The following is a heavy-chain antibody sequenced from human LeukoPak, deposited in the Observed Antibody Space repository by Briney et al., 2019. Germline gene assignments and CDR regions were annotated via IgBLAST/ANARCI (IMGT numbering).Heavy chain of an antibody. J-gene: IGHJ4*02. CDR2: FSGSGGRT. D-gene: IGHD2-2*01. V-gene: IGHV3-23*01. Sequence: PGRPLRLSCEASGFTFATYPMSWVRQAPGKGLEWVSTFSGSGGRTLYADSVKGRFTISRDNSKNTLSLQMNSLRAEDTAVYYCAKVTSSYNYFDYWGQGSLVTVSS. CDR3: AKVTSSYNYFDY. CDR1: GFTFATYP.